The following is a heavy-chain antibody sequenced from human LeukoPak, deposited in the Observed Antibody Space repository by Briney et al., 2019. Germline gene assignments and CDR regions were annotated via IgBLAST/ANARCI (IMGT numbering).Heavy chain of an antibody. CDR2: IYHSGST. Sequence: SETLSLTCTVSGYSISSGYYWGWIRQPPGKGLEWSGSIYHSGSTYYNPSLKSRVTISVDTSKNQFSLKLSSVTAADTAVYYCARDLLTMVRGVTGAIFDYWGQGTLVTVSS. J-gene: IGHJ4*02. V-gene: IGHV4-38-2*02. CDR3: ARDLLTMVRGVTGAIFDY. D-gene: IGHD3-10*01. CDR1: GYSISSGYY.